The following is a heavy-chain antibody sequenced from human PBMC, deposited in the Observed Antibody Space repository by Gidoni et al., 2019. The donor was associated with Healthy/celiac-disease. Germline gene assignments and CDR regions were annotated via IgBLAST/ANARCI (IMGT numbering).Heavy chain of an antibody. CDR2: MSWNSGSI. D-gene: IGHD5-12*01. Sequence: EVQLVESGGGLVQPGRSLRLSCAASGFTFDDYAMHWVRQAPGKGLEWVSGMSWNSGSIGYADSVKGRFTISRDNAKNSLYLQMNSLRAEDTALYYCATSGYDGAFDYWGQGTLVTVSS. V-gene: IGHV3-9*01. J-gene: IGHJ4*02. CDR3: ATSGYDGAFDY. CDR1: GFTFDDYA.